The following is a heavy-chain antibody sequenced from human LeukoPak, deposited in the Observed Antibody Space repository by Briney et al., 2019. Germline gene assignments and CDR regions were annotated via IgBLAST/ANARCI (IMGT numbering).Heavy chain of an antibody. CDR2: INPNSGGT. V-gene: IGHV1-2*02. CDR3: ARRGNYGDYFDY. D-gene: IGHD4-17*01. CDR1: GYIFTAYY. Sequence: ASVKVSCKASGYIFTAYYIHWLRQAPGQGLEWMGWINPNSGGTSFALNFQGRVTLTRDTSISTVYMELSRLRSDDTAVYYCARRGNYGDYFDYWGQGTLVTVSS. J-gene: IGHJ4*02.